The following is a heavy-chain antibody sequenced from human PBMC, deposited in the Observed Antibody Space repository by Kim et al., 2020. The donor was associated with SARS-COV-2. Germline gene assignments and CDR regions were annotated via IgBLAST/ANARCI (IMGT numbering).Heavy chain of an antibody. CDR2: ISSSSSYI. Sequence: GGSLRLSCAASGFTFSSYSMNWVRQAPGKGLEWVSSISSSSSYIYYADSVKGRFTISRDNAKNSLYLQMNSLRAEDTAVYYCAREGRITIFGVVIPKDYYMDVWCKGTTVTVSS. CDR1: GFTFSSYS. J-gene: IGHJ6*03. V-gene: IGHV3-21*01. D-gene: IGHD3-3*01. CDR3: AREGRITIFGVVIPKDYYMDV.